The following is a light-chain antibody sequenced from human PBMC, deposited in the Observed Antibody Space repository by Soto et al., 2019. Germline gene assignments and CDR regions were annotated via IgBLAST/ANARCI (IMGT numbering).Light chain of an antibody. V-gene: IGKV1-9*01. CDR3: QQYNTYWT. J-gene: IGKJ1*01. CDR2: TAS. Sequence: DVQLTQSPSFLSASVGDRVTITCRASQGITNYLAWYQQKPGKAPKPLIYTASTLQSGVPSRFSGSGAGAEFTLTITGLQPEDFATYYCQQYNTYWTFGQGTKVDIK. CDR1: QGITNY.